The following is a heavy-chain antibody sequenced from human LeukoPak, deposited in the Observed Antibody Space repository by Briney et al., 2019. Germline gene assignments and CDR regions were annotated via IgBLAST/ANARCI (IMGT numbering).Heavy chain of an antibody. CDR2: IYYSGST. D-gene: IGHD7-27*01. J-gene: IGHJ6*02. V-gene: IGHV4-39*07. CDR3: ARIWALFPYYYYGMDV. Sequence: PSEILSLTCTVSGGSISSSSYYWGWIRQPPGKGLEWIGSIYYSGSTYYDPSLKSRVTISVDKSKNQFSLKLSSVTAADTAVYYCARIWALFPYYYYGMDVWGQGTTVTVSS. CDR1: GGSISSSSYY.